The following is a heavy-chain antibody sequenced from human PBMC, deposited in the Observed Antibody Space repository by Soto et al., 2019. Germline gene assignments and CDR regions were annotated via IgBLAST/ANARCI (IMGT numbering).Heavy chain of an antibody. V-gene: IGHV4-30-2*01. D-gene: IGHD3-10*01. CDR2: MYHSGTF. CDR1: GGSIGGVGYS. CDR3: ARAQFYSGSGNYNNLMFDA. J-gene: IGHJ5*02. Sequence: TLSLTCAVSGGSIGGVGYSWSWIRQPPGGGLEWIGYMYHSGTFLKSPSLKTRLTMSLDMSKNQFSLTLNSMTAAGTAVYYCARAQFYSGSGNYNNLMFDAWGQGIQVTVSS.